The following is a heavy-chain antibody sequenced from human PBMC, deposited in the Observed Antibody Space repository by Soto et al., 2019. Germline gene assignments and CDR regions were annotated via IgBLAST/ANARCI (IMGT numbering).Heavy chain of an antibody. V-gene: IGHV1-69*06. D-gene: IGHD6-13*01. CDR3: ASEGAIAAAGSGYWFDP. Sequence: QVQLVQSGAEVKKPGSSVKVSCKASGGTFSSYAISWVRQAPGQGLGWMGGIIPIFGTANYAQKFQGRVTITADKSTSTAYMELSSLRSEDTAVYYCASEGAIAAAGSGYWFDPWGQGTLVTVSS. CDR1: GGTFSSYA. CDR2: IIPIFGTA. J-gene: IGHJ5*02.